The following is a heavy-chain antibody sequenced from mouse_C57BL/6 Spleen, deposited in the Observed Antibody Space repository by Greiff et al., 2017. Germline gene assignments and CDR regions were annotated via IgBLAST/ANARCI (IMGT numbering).Heavy chain of an antibody. J-gene: IGHJ4*01. CDR1: GYTFTSYW. D-gene: IGHD3-2*02. CDR3: ASTFSGYDAMDY. CDR2: IYPGSGST. V-gene: IGHV1-55*01. Sequence: QVQLQQPGAELVKPGASVKMSCKASGYTFTSYWITWVKQRPGQGLEWIGDIYPGSGSTNYNEKFKSKATLTVDTSSSTAYMQLRSLTSEDSAVYYGASTFSGYDAMDYWGQGTSVTVSS.